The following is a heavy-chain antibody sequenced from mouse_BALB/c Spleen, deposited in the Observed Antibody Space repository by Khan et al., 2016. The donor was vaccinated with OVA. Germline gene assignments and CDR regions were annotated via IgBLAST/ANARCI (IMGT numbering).Heavy chain of an antibody. CDR1: GFSLTNYG. J-gene: IGHJ4*01. CDR3: ARQPYYHYNIMDY. CDR2: IWHDGST. D-gene: IGHD2-10*01. V-gene: IGHV2-6-1*01. Sequence: VQLQESGPGLVAPSQSLSITCTISGFSLTNYGVHWVRQPPGKGLEWLVVIWHDGSTTYNSALKSRLTISKDNSKSQFFLKMNSLQNDDTAMYFCARQPYYHYNIMDYWGQGTSVTVSS.